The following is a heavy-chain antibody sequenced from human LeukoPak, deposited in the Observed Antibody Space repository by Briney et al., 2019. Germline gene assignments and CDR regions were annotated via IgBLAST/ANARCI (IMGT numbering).Heavy chain of an antibody. J-gene: IGHJ4*02. V-gene: IGHV3-30*02. Sequence: GGSLRLSCAASGFTFSSYGMHWVRQAPGKGLEWVAFTRFDGSNRYYADSVKGRFTISRDNAKNSLYLQMNSLRAEDTAVYYCATLGFYDTSGYHYPDYWGQGTLVTVSS. CDR1: GFTFSSYG. CDR2: TRFDGSNR. CDR3: ATLGFYDTSGYHYPDY. D-gene: IGHD3-22*01.